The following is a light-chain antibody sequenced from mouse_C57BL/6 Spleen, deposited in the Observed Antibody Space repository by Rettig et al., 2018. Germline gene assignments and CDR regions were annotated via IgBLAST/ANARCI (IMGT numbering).Light chain of an antibody. CDR2: KAS. J-gene: IGKJ1*01. V-gene: IGKV10-94*01. Sequence: DIQMNQSPSSLSASLGDTITITCHASQNINVWLSCYQQKPGNIPKLLIYKASNLHPGVPSRFSGSGSGTAFTLTISSLQPEDIATYYGQQGQSYPRTFGGGTKLEIK. CDR1: QNINVW. CDR3: QQGQSYPRT.